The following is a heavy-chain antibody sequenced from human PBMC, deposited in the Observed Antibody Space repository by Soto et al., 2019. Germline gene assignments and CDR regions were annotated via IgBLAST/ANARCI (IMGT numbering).Heavy chain of an antibody. CDR3: AMGGSGYVWFNEF. D-gene: IGHD3-22*01. Sequence: QEQLVQSGAEVQKPGSSVKVSCKASGGIVSSYAISWVRQAPGQGLEWMGGIIPIFGTANYAQKFQGRVTITADESTNTSYMDLSSLKSEDTAIYYCAMGGSGYVWFNEFWGQGTLVTVSS. CDR2: IIPIFGTA. J-gene: IGHJ4*02. V-gene: IGHV1-69*01. CDR1: GGIVSSYA.